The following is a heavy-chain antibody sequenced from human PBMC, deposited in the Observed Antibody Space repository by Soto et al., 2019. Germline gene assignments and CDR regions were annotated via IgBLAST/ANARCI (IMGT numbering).Heavy chain of an antibody. CDR1: GFILSDCA. D-gene: IGHD7-27*01. CDR3: ARDLSWGSNWYYYMDV. CDR2: ISSSSSVI. V-gene: IGHV3-48*01. Sequence: EVQLVESGEGLVQLGGPLGFSCATSGFILSDCAMNWFRQLPGKGLEWVSYISSSSSVIDYADSGKGRFTVSRDNARNSLYLQMNSLRAEDTAVYYCARDLSWGSNWYYYMDVWGKGTTITVSS. J-gene: IGHJ6*03.